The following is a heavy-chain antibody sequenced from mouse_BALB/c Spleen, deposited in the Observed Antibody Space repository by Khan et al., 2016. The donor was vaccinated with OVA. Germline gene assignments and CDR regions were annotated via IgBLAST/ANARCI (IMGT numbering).Heavy chain of an antibody. Sequence: DLVKPGASVKLSCKASGYTFTSYWINWIKQRPGQGLEWIGRIAPGSGSTSYNEMFKDKATLTVDTSSSTAYIQLGSLSSEDSAVWFWARSKYDGGGRYAMDYLGQGTSVTVSS. CDR3: ARSKYDGGGRYAMDY. D-gene: IGHD1-1*02. J-gene: IGHJ4*01. CDR2: IAPGSGST. V-gene: IGHV1S41*01. CDR1: GYTFTSYW.